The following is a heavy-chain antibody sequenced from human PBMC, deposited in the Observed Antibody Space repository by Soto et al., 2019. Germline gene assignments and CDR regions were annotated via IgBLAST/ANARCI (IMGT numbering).Heavy chain of an antibody. CDR3: VKGEYYYDSSGYYPFDY. D-gene: IGHD3-22*01. J-gene: IGHJ4*02. Sequence: SETLSLTSPVSGGNISSGGYYWSWIRQHPGKGLEWIGYIYYSGSTYYNPSLKSRVTISVDTSKNQFSLKLSSVTAADTAVYYCVKGEYYYDSSGYYPFDYWGQGTLVTVSS. CDR1: GGNISSGGYY. CDR2: IYYSGST. V-gene: IGHV4-31*03.